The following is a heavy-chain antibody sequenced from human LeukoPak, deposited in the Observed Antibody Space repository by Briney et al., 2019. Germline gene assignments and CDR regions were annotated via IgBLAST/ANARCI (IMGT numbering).Heavy chain of an antibody. V-gene: IGHV3-21*01. CDR3: ARVYCSGGTCYSNDY. CDR1: GFTFSSHS. Sequence: GSLRLSCAPSGFTFSSHSMGWVRQAPGKRLEWVSSISSSSNYIYYAASVKGRFTISRDNTKNSLHLQMGSLRAEDTAVYYCARVYCSGGTCYSNDYWGQGTLVTVSS. J-gene: IGHJ4*02. D-gene: IGHD2-15*01. CDR2: ISSSSNYI.